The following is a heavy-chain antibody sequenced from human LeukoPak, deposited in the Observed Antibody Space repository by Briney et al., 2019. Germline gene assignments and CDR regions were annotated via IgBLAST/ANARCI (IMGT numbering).Heavy chain of an antibody. Sequence: PSEALSLTCTVSRGSISSFYWSWIRQPPGKGLEWIGYISYSGNTEYNPSLKSRVTISVDTSKNQFSLKLSCVTAADTAVYYCARDYGGKFDYWGQGTLVTVSS. CDR3: ARDYGGKFDY. J-gene: IGHJ4*02. CDR2: ISYSGNT. CDR1: RGSISSFY. D-gene: IGHD4-23*01. V-gene: IGHV4-59*01.